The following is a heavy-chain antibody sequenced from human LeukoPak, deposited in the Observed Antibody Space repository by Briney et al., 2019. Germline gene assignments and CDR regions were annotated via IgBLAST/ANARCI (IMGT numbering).Heavy chain of an antibody. J-gene: IGHJ4*02. Sequence: PSETLSLTCAVYGGSFSGYYWSWIRQPRGKGLEWIGEINHSGSTNYNPSLKSRVTISVDTSKNQFSLKLSSVTAADTAVYYCASLGLGSSWYSDYWGQGTLVTVSS. CDR3: ASLGLGSSWYSDY. D-gene: IGHD6-13*01. V-gene: IGHV4-34*01. CDR2: INHSGST. CDR1: GGSFSGYY.